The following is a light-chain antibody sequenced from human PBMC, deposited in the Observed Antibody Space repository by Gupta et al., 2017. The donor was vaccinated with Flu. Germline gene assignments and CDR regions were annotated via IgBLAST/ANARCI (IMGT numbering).Light chain of an antibody. Sequence: VTPGEPASLSCRASQSRLYSNGNNSLDQHVQDPGRCAQVQNYLGSYPASPVPDRFSGSGSGIAFTRKVRVIEAAAVGVYSSRRALQTPMTFGQGTKVEIK. CDR2: LGS. V-gene: IGKV2-28*01. CDR1: QSRLYSNGNNS. CDR3: RRALQTPMT. J-gene: IGKJ1*01.